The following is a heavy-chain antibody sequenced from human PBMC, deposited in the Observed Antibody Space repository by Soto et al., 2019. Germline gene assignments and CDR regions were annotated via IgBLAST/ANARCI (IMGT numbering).Heavy chain of an antibody. CDR2: TRNKANSYTT. J-gene: IGHJ3*02. Sequence: GGSLRLSCAASGFTFSDHYMDWVRQAPGKGLEWVGRTRNKANSYTTEYAASVKGRFTISRDDSKNSLYLQMNSLKTKDTAVYYCARVVYSGYGDAFDIWGQGTMVTVSS. CDR3: ARVVYSGYGDAFDI. V-gene: IGHV3-72*01. CDR1: GFTFSDHY. D-gene: IGHD5-12*01.